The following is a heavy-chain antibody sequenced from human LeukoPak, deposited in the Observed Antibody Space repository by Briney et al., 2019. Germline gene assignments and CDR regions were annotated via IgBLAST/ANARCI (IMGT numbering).Heavy chain of an antibody. Sequence: GGSLRLSCAASGFTFSSYWMSWVRQAPGKGLEWVANIKQDGSEKYYVDSVKDRFTISRDNAKNSLYLQMNSLRAEDTAVYYCARFGGSSWSLTYYFDYWGQGTLVTVSS. V-gene: IGHV3-7*01. CDR2: IKQDGSEK. CDR1: GFTFSSYW. D-gene: IGHD6-13*01. CDR3: ARFGGSSWSLTYYFDY. J-gene: IGHJ4*02.